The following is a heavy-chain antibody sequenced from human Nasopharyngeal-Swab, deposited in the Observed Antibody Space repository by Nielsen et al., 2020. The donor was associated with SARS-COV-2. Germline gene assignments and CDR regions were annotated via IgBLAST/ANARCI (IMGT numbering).Heavy chain of an antibody. V-gene: IGHV5-10-1*01. Sequence: VRQMPGKDLEWMGRIDPSDSYTNYSPSFQGHVTISADKSISTAYLQWSSLKASDTAMYYCARAIIAAAGSYYYYGMDVWGQGTTVTVSS. D-gene: IGHD6-13*01. CDR3: ARAIIAAAGSYYYYGMDV. J-gene: IGHJ6*02. CDR2: IDPSDSYT.